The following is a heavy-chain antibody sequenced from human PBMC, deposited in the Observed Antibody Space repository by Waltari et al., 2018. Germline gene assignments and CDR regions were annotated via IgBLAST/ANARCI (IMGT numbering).Heavy chain of an antibody. CDR1: GFTFSSYG. CDR2: IRYDGSNK. D-gene: IGHD2-15*01. CDR3: AKDLGGVGDY. V-gene: IGHV3-30*02. J-gene: IGHJ4*02. Sequence: QVQLVESGGGVVQPGGSLRLSCAASGFTFSSYGMPWVRQDPGKGLEWGAFIRYDGSNKYYADSVKSRFTISRDNSKNTLYLQMNSLRAEDTAVYYCAKDLGGVGDYWGQGTLVTVSS.